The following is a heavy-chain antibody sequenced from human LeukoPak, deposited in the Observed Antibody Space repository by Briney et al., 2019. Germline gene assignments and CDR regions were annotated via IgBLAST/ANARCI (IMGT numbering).Heavy chain of an antibody. J-gene: IGHJ4*02. V-gene: IGHV1-2*02. CDR1: GYTFTGYH. D-gene: IGHD1-14*01. Sequence: ASVRLSRKASGYTFTGYHIYWVRQAPGQGLEWMGWIIPDSGGTGYAQKFQGRVTMTKDTSISTAYMELSRLGSDDTAVYYCARRYSPTGPFDYWGQPAQVIVSS. CDR3: ARRYSPTGPFDY. CDR2: IIPDSGGT.